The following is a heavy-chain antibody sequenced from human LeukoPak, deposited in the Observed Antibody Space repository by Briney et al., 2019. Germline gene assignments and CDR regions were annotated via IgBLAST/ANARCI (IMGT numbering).Heavy chain of an antibody. J-gene: IGHJ3*02. CDR2: INWNGGST. D-gene: IGHD5-12*01. CDR1: GFTFSSSA. CDR3: ARERYVSAFDI. V-gene: IGHV3-20*04. Sequence: RAGGSLRLSCAASGFTFSSSAMSWVRQAPGKGLEWVSGINWNGGSTGYADSVKGRFTISRDNAKNSLYLQMNSLRAEDTALYYCARERYVSAFDIWGQGTMVTVSS.